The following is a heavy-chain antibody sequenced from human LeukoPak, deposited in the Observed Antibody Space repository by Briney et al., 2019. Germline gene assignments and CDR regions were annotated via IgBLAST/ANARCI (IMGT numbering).Heavy chain of an antibody. D-gene: IGHD3-22*01. CDR1: GYSISSGYY. CDR2: IYHSGST. CDR3: ARISTGDSIGLS. Sequence: PSETLSLTCAVSGYSISSGYYWGWIRQPPGKGLEWIGSIYHSGSTYYNPSLKSRVTISVDASKNQFSLKLGSVTAADTAVYYCARISTGDSIGLSWGQGTLVTVSS. J-gene: IGHJ5*02. V-gene: IGHV4-38-2*01.